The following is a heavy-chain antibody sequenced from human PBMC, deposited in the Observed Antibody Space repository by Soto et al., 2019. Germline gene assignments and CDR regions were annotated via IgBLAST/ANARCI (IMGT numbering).Heavy chain of an antibody. D-gene: IGHD3-22*01. J-gene: IGHJ4*02. CDR2: IVVGSGNT. Sequence: SVKVSCKASGFTFTSSAVQWVRQARGQRLEWIGWIVVGSGNTNYAQKFQERVTITRDMSTSTAYMELSSLRSEDTAVYYCAADPLYYYDSSGSLRIDYWGQGTLVTVSS. CDR3: AADPLYYYDSSGSLRIDY. V-gene: IGHV1-58*01. CDR1: GFTFTSSA.